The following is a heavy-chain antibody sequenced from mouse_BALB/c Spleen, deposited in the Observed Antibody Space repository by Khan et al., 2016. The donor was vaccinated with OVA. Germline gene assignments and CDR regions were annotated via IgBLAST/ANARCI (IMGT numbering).Heavy chain of an antibody. J-gene: IGHJ2*01. CDR1: GYSFTGYF. V-gene: IGHV1-20*02. D-gene: IGHD1-1*01. CDR3: ARKNGSDFDY. CDR2: INPHIGET. Sequence: VQLQQPGPELVKPGASVKISCKASGYSFTGYFMNWVMQSHGKSLEWIGRINPHIGETLYNQKFKGKATLTVDESSRTAHMELRSLASEDSAVYDCARKNGSDFDYWGQGTTLTVSS.